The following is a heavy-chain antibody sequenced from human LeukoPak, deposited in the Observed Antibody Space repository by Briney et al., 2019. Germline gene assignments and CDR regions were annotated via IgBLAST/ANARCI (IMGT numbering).Heavy chain of an antibody. CDR1: GGTFSSYA. J-gene: IGHJ3*02. V-gene: IGHV1-69*05. Sequence: SVKVSCKASGGTFSSYAISWVRQDPGQGLEWMGGIIPIFGTANYAQKFQGRVTITTDESTSTAYMELSSLRSEDTAVYYCARAAITMIVVAHIPIPGAFDIWGQGTMVTVSS. CDR2: IIPIFGTA. D-gene: IGHD3-22*01. CDR3: ARAAITMIVVAHIPIPGAFDI.